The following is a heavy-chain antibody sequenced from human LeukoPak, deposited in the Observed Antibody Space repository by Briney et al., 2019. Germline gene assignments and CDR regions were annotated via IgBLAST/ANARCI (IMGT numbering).Heavy chain of an antibody. V-gene: IGHV1-2*06. J-gene: IGHJ4*02. CDR1: GYTFTGYY. Sequence: ASVKVSCKASGYTFTGYYIHWVRQAPGQGLEWMGRINPSSGVTTYVQKFQGRVTMTRDTSISTAYMELSRLRSDDTAVYYCAKGAYSSGWYFDYWGQGTPVTVSS. CDR3: AKGAYSSGWYFDY. CDR2: INPSSGVT. D-gene: IGHD6-19*01.